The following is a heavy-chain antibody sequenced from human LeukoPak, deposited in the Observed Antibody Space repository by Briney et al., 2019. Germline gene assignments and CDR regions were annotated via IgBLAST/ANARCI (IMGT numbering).Heavy chain of an antibody. CDR1: GFTFSSYS. CDR3: ARRDIAAAGTSGRYYYYYYMDV. CDR2: ISSRSATI. V-gene: IGHV3-48*01. J-gene: IGHJ6*03. Sequence: GGSLRLSCAASGFTFSSYSMNWVRQAPGKGLEWVSYISSRSATIYYADSVKGRFTISRDNAKNSLYLQMNSLRAEDTAVYYCARRDIAAAGTSGRYYYYYYMDVWGKGTTVTVSS. D-gene: IGHD6-13*01.